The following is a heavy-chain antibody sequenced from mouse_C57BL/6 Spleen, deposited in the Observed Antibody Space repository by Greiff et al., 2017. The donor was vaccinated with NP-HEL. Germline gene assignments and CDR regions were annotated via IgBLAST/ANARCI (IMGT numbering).Heavy chain of an antibody. CDR1: GYTFTSYW. V-gene: IGHV1-55*01. CDR2: IYPGSGST. J-gene: IGHJ2*01. D-gene: IGHD1-1*01. Sequence: QVQLQQSGAELVKPGASVKMSCKASGYTFTSYWITWVKQRPGQGLEWIGDIYPGSGSTYYTEKFKSKATLTVDTSSSTAYMQLSSLTSEDSAVYYCARFISDYWGQGTTLTVSS. CDR3: ARFISDY.